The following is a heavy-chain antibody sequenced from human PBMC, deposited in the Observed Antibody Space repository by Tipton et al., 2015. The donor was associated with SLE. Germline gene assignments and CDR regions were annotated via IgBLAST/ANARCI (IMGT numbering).Heavy chain of an antibody. J-gene: IGHJ6*03. Sequence: LRLSCTVSVASINSSSYYWAWIRQPPGKGLEWIGSVFYSGTTYYNPSLKSRVTISLDTSKNQFSLKVNSVTAADTAVYYCARGGLGVPYYYYMDVWGKGTTVTVSS. CDR3: ARGGLGVPYYYYMDV. D-gene: IGHD1-26*01. CDR1: VASINSSSYY. V-gene: IGHV4-39*07. CDR2: VFYSGTT.